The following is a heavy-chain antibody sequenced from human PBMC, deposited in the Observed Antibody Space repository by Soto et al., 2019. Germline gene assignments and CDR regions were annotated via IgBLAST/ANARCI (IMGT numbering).Heavy chain of an antibody. CDR3: AREIVVVVAATPEEYYYYYYYMDV. J-gene: IGHJ6*03. CDR2: TRNKANSYTT. D-gene: IGHD2-15*01. V-gene: IGHV3-72*01. Sequence: GGSLRLSCAASGFTFSDHYMDWVRQAPGKGLEWVGRTRNKANSYTTEYAASVKGRFTISRDDSKNSLYLQMNSLKTEDTAVYYCAREIVVVVAATPEEYYYYYYYMDVWGKGTTVTVSS. CDR1: GFTFSDHY.